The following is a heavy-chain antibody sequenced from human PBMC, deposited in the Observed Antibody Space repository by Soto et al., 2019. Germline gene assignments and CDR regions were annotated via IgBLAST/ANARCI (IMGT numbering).Heavy chain of an antibody. Sequence: SETLSLTCTVSGGSISSGGYYWSWIRQHPGKGLEWIGYIYYSGSTYYNPSLKSRVTISVDTSKNQFSLKLSSVTAADTAVYYCARESRGVVAATSWFDPWGQGTLVTVSS. D-gene: IGHD2-15*01. V-gene: IGHV4-31*03. CDR3: ARESRGVVAATSWFDP. CDR2: IYYSGST. J-gene: IGHJ5*02. CDR1: GGSISSGGYY.